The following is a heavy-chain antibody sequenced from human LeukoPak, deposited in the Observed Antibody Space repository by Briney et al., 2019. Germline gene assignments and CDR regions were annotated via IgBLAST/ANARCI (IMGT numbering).Heavy chain of an antibody. J-gene: IGHJ4*02. CDR1: GYTFTSYG. CDR2: ISAYNGNT. CDR3: ARWEYCSSSSCYDESETFDY. V-gene: IGHV1-18*01. Sequence: GASVKVSCKASGYTFTSYGISWVRQAPGQGLEWMGWISAYNGNTNYAQKYQGRVTMTTDTPTSTAYMELRSLRSDDTAIYYCARWEYCSSSSCYDESETFDYWGQGTLVTVSS. D-gene: IGHD2-2*01.